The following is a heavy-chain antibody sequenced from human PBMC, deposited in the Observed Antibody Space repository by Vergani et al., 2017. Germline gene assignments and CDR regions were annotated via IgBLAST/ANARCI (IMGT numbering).Heavy chain of an antibody. D-gene: IGHD5-12*01. CDR1: GYTLTELS. J-gene: IGHJ4*02. V-gene: IGHV1-69*13. Sequence: QVQLVQSGAEVKKPGASVKVSCKVSGYTLTELSMHWVRQAPGKGLEWMGGIIPIFGTANYAQKFQGRVTITADESTSTAYMELSSLRSEDTAVYYCARGVDGYSDYWGQGTLVTVSS. CDR3: ARGVDGYSDY. CDR2: IIPIFGTA.